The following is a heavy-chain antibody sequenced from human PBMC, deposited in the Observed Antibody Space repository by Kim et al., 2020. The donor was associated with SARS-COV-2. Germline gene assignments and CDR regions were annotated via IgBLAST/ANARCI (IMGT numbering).Heavy chain of an antibody. V-gene: IGHV1-46*01. J-gene: IGHJ1*01. CDR2: INPSGGST. CDR1: GYTFTSYY. CDR3: AASAVAGTKGHFQH. Sequence: ASVKVSCKASGYTFTSYYIHWVRQAPGQGLEWMGIINPSGGSTSYTQKFQGRVTMTRDTSTSTVYMELSSLRSEDTAVYYCAASAVAGTKGHFQHWGQGTLVTVSS. D-gene: IGHD6-19*01.